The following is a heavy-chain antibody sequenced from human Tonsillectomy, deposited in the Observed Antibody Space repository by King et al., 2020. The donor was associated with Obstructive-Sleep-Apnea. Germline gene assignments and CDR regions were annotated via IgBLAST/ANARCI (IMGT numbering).Heavy chain of an antibody. Sequence: HVQLVESGAEVKKPGASVKVSCKASGYTFTSYGISWVRQAPGQGLEWMGWISAYNGNTNYAQKLQGRVTMTTDTSTSTAYMELRSLRSDDTAVYYCARVADRFLARSYSGYYLDYWGQGTLVTVSS. J-gene: IGHJ4*02. V-gene: IGHV1-18*04. CDR3: ARVADRFLARSYSGYYLDY. D-gene: IGHD3-22*01. CDR2: ISAYNGNT. CDR1: GYTFTSYG.